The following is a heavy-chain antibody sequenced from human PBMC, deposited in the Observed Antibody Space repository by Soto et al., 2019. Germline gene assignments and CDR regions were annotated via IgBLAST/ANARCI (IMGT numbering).Heavy chain of an antibody. CDR3: AKDSGRGSADYYFDY. D-gene: IGHD3-10*01. V-gene: IGHV3-30*18. CDR2: LSNDGGDK. CDR1: GFTFSSYG. Sequence: GGPMRLSCAASGFTFSSYGMHWVRQAPGQWLEWVAVLSNDGGDKKLASSVTGRFTISRDNSKTTLYVQMNSLRAEDTAVYYCAKDSGRGSADYYFDYWGQGTLVTVSS. J-gene: IGHJ4*02.